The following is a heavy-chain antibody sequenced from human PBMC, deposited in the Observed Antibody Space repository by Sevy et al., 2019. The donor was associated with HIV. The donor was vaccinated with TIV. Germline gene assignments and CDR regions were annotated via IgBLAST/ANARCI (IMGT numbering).Heavy chain of an antibody. CDR2: ISSSGSTI. CDR1: GFTFSDYY. J-gene: IGHJ6*02. CDR3: AISTRITIFGVVIKGLHGMDF. Sequence: GGSLRLSCAASGFTFSDYYMSWIRQAPGKGLEWVSYISSSGSTIYYADSVKGRFTISRDNAKNSLYLQMNSMRAEDTAVYYCAISTRITIFGVVIKGLHGMDFWGQGTTVTVSS. V-gene: IGHV3-11*01. D-gene: IGHD3-3*01.